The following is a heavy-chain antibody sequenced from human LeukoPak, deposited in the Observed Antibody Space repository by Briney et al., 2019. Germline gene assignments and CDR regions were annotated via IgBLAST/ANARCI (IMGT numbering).Heavy chain of an antibody. CDR3: ARALYDFWSGYYSFVGFDP. CDR2: IYYSGST. Sequence: PSETLSLTCTVSGGSISSSSYYWGWIRQPPGKGLEWIGSIYYSGSTHYNPSLKSRVTISVDTSKNQFSLKLSSVTTADTAVYYCARALYDFWSGYYSFVGFDPWGQGTLVTVSS. V-gene: IGHV4-39*07. J-gene: IGHJ5*02. CDR1: GGSISSSSYY. D-gene: IGHD3-3*01.